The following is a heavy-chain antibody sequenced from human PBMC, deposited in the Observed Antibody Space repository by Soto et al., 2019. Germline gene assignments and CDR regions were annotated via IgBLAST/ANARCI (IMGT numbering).Heavy chain of an antibody. CDR1: GGSISSGGYY. CDR2: IYYSGST. CDR3: ARDRGKRDCSGGSCYSYYYYGMDV. D-gene: IGHD2-15*01. Sequence: PSETLSLTCTVSGGSISSGGYYWSWIRQHPGKGLEWIGYIYYSGSTYYNPSLKSRVTISVDTSKNQFSLKLSSVTAADTAVYYCARDRGKRDCSGGSCYSYYYYGMDVWGQGTTVTVSS. J-gene: IGHJ6*02. V-gene: IGHV4-31*03.